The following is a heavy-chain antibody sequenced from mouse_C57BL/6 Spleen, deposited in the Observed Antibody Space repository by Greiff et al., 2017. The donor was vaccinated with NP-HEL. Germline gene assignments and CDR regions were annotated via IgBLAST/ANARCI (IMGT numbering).Heavy chain of an antibody. CDR1: GFTFTDYY. V-gene: IGHV7-3*01. CDR3: ASSIYYDYEGFAY. J-gene: IGHJ3*01. CDR2: IRNKANGYTT. Sequence: EVHLVESGGGLVQPGGSLSLSCAASGFTFTDYYMSWVRQPPGKALEWLGFIRNKANGYTTEYSASVKGRFTISRDNSQSILYLQMNALRAEDSATYYCASSIYYDYEGFAYWGQGTLVTVSA. D-gene: IGHD2-4*01.